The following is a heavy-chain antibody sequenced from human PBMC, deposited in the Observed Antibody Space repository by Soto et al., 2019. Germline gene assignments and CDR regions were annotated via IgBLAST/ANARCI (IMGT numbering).Heavy chain of an antibody. V-gene: IGHV2-5*02. J-gene: IGHJ4*02. Sequence: QITLKESGPTLVKPTQTLTLTCTFSGFSLRTSGVGVGWIRQPPGKALEWLALVLWDDEKRYSPSLKSRLTITKDASKNQVVLTMTNMDPVDTATYSCVHRLSAYGLHYWGQGTLVTVSS. CDR3: VHRLSAYGLHY. D-gene: IGHD3-10*01. CDR1: GFSLRTSGVG. CDR2: VLWDDEK.